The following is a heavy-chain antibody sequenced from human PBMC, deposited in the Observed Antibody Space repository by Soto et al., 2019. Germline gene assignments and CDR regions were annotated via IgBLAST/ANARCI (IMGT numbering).Heavy chain of an antibody. D-gene: IGHD6-25*01. CDR2: VNPTGGST. CDR1: GYTFTSYC. Sequence: ASVKVSCKASGYTFTSYCIHWVRQAPGQGLEWMAIVNPTGGSTNYAQKFQGRITVTFDTSTSTVFMELNSLRYEDTAVYYCARHLAAGDSWGQGTLVTVS. V-gene: IGHV1-46*03. J-gene: IGHJ4*02. CDR3: ARHLAAGDS.